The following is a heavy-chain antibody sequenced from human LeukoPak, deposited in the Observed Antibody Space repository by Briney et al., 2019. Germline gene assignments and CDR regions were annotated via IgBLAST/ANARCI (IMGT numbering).Heavy chain of an antibody. J-gene: IGHJ6*03. CDR2: IIPIYGTA. CDR1: GGTFSSYA. V-gene: IGHV1-69*05. CDR3: ARFPPRDYYMDV. Sequence: SVKVSCKASGGTFSSYALSWVRQPPAQGLEWMGGIIPIYGTANYAQKFQGRVTITTDESTSTAYMELSSLRSEDTAVYYCARFPPRDYYMDVWGKGTTVTVSS.